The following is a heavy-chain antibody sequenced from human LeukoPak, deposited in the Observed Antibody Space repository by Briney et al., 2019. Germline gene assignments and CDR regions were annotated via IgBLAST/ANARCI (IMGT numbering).Heavy chain of an antibody. D-gene: IGHD3-16*02. J-gene: IGHJ3*02. CDR3: ARSDYVWGTYRFLGTAFDI. CDR2: INPNSADT. Sequence: GASVKVSCKASGYTFTGYYIHWVRQAPGQGLEWMGWINPNSADTKFAQKFQGRVTMTRDTSISTIYMELNRLTSDDTAVYYCARSDYVWGTYRFLGTAFDIWGQGTMVTVSS. CDR1: GYTFTGYY. V-gene: IGHV1-2*02.